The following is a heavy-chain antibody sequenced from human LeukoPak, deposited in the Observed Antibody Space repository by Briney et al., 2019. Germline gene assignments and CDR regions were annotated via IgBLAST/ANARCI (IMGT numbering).Heavy chain of an antibody. CDR1: HGSISRYY. Sequence: PSETLSLTCIVSHGSISRYYWSWIRQPPGQGLEWIGRIYTSGTTYYNPSLKSRVTFSLDPSKNHFSLKLTSVTAADTAVYYCATKTAPPRRVDSSDIWSQGTMVTVSS. D-gene: IGHD5-18*01. CDR2: IYTSGTT. V-gene: IGHV4-4*07. CDR3: ATKTAPPRRVDSSDI. J-gene: IGHJ3*02.